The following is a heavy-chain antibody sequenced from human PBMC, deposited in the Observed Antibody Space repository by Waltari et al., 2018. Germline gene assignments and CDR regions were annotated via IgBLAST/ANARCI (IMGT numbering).Heavy chain of an antibody. J-gene: IGHJ4*02. D-gene: IGHD3-10*01. CDR1: GGSISSYS. CDR2: IYYSGST. V-gene: IGHV4-59*01. CDR3: AREVYYGSGSYYNALDY. Sequence: VQLQESGPGLVKPSETLSLTCTVSGGSISSYSWSWIRQPPGKGLEWIGYIYYSGSTNYNPSLKSRVTISVDTSKNQFSLKLSSVTAADTAVYYCAREVYYGSGSYYNALDYWGQGTLVTVSS.